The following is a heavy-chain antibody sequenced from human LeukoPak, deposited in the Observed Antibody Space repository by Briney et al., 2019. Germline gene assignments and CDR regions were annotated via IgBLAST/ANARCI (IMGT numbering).Heavy chain of an antibody. CDR2: IYYSGST. CDR1: GCSISSYY. D-gene: IGHD6-6*01. CDR3: ARGYSSSSYYFDS. Sequence: NPSETLSLTCNVSGCSISSYYWSWIRQPPEKGLEWIGFIYYSGSTNYNPSLKSRVSMSVDTSRDQFSLKLTSVTAADTAVYFCARGYSSSSYYFDSWGQGILVTVSS. J-gene: IGHJ4*02. V-gene: IGHV4-59*01.